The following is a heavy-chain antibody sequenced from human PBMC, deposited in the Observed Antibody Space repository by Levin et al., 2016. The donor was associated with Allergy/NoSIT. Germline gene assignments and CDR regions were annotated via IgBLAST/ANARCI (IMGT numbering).Heavy chain of an antibody. Sequence: SETLSLTCAISGDSVSSYSSAWNWIRQSPSRGLEWLGRTYYRSKWYNASALSVKSRLSVNTDTSKNHFSLHLNSVTPEDTAVYYCVREKIAVGGTPRLGFDTWGQGTLVSVSS. CDR3: VREKIAVGGTPRLGFDT. V-gene: IGHV6-1*01. CDR2: TYYRSKWYN. CDR1: GDSVSSYSSA. D-gene: IGHD6-19*01. J-gene: IGHJ5*02.